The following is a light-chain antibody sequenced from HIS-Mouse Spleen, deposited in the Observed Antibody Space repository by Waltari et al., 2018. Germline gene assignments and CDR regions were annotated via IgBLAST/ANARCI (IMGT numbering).Light chain of an antibody. J-gene: IGKJ1*01. CDR1: QSVSSSY. Sequence: DIVLTQSPGTLSLSPGERATLSCRASQSVSSSYLAWYQQKPGQAPRLLIYGASSRATGIPDRFSGSGSGTDFTLTISRLEPEDFAVYYCQQYGSSHPWTFGQGTKVEIK. CDR2: GAS. CDR3: QQYGSSHPWT. V-gene: IGKV3-20*01.